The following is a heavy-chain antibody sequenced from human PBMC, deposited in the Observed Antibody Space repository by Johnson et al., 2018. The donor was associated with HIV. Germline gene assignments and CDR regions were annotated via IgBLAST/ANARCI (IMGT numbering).Heavy chain of an antibody. V-gene: IGHV3-30*04. Sequence: QVQLVESGGGLVQRGGSLRLSCAASGFTFSSYAMHWVRQAPGKGLEWVAVISYDGSNKYYADSVKGRFTISRDNSKNTLYLQMNSLRAEDTAVYYCARDDGGGGDAFDIWGQGTMVTVSS. CDR1: GFTFSSYA. J-gene: IGHJ3*02. CDR2: ISYDGSNK. D-gene: IGHD2-15*01. CDR3: ARDDGGGGDAFDI.